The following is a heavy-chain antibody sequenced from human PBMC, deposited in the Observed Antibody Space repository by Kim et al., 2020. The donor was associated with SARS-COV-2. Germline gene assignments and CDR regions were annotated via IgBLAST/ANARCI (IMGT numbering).Heavy chain of an antibody. CDR2: ISWNSGSI. D-gene: IGHD3-9*01. CDR3: AKETWGRYDILTGSPFDY. V-gene: IGHV3-9*01. CDR1: GFTFDDYA. J-gene: IGHJ4*02. Sequence: GGSLRLSCAASGFTFDDYAMHWVRQAPGKGLEWVSGISWNSGSIGYADSVKGRFTISRDNAKNSLYLQMNSLRAEDTAFYYCAKETWGRYDILTGSPFDYWGQGTLVTVSS.